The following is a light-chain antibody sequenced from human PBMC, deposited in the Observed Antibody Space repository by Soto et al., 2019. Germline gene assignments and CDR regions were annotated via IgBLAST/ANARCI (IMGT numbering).Light chain of an antibody. V-gene: IGKV3-11*01. J-gene: IGKJ4*01. Sequence: EVVLTQSPATLSLSPGERATLSCRASQSVASYLAWYQQRPGQAPRLLVYDASNRAPGIPARFSGSGSGTDFTLTINTLEPEHLGIYYCQHSANWPLNFGGGTRVELK. CDR2: DAS. CDR3: QHSANWPLN. CDR1: QSVASY.